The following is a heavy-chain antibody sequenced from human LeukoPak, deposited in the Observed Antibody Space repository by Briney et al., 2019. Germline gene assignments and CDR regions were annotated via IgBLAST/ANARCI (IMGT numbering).Heavy chain of an antibody. CDR1: GFTFSSYA. CDR3: ARPLYSGSYVYFDY. V-gene: IGHV3-30-3*01. D-gene: IGHD1-26*01. J-gene: IGHJ4*02. Sequence: PGGSLRLSCAASGFTFSSYAMHWVRQAPGKGLEWVAVISYDGSNKYYADSVKGRFTISRDNSKNTLYLQMNSLRAEDTAVYYCARPLYSGSYVYFDYWGQGTLVTVSS. CDR2: ISYDGSNK.